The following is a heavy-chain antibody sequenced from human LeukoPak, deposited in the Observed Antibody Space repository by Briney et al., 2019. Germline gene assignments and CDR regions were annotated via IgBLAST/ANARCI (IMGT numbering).Heavy chain of an antibody. CDR1: GFTVSSNY. V-gene: IGHV3-53*01. D-gene: IGHD2-2*01. CDR3: ANRGKYCSSTSCLGSAQVDY. CDR2: VYGSGRT. Sequence: GGSLRLSCAASGFTVSSNYMSWVRQAPGKGLEWVAVVYGSGRTYSADSVRGRFIISRDYSKDMLYLQMNGLRAEDTAVYYCANRGKYCSSTSCLGSAQVDYWGQGTLVTVSS. J-gene: IGHJ4*02.